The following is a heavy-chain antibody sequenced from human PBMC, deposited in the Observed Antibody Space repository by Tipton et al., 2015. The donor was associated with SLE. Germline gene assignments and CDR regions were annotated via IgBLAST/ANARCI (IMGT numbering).Heavy chain of an antibody. D-gene: IGHD3/OR15-3a*01. CDR2: LKTDDGYT. CDR3: AKAGGLISYFYYMDV. CDR1: GFRFDYHA. Sequence: SLRLSCVASGFRFDYHAMHWVRQAPGKGLVWVSRLKTDDGYTSYADSVKGRFTISRDNAKNTLYLQMNSLRAEDTAVYYCAKAGGLISYFYYMDVWGKGTTVTVSS. J-gene: IGHJ6*03. V-gene: IGHV3-74*01.